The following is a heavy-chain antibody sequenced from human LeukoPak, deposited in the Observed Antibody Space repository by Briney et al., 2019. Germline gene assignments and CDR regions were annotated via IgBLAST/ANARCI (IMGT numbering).Heavy chain of an antibody. CDR3: AREPPDDNGDPGRNSLFDY. Sequence: GGSLRLSCASSGFTFDAYEMNWVRQAPGKGLEWVAHIGISGTPIYYADSVRGQFTTSRDNAKKSLYLHMNSLRVDATAVYYCAREPPDDNGDPGRNSLFDYWGQGTLVTVSP. CDR1: GFTFDAYE. CDR2: IGISGTPI. J-gene: IGHJ4*02. V-gene: IGHV3-48*03. D-gene: IGHD4-17*01.